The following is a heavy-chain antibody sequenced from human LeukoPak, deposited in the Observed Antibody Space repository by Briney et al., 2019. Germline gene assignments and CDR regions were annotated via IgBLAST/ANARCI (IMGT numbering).Heavy chain of an antibody. CDR3: ARGLPLFDY. J-gene: IGHJ4*02. V-gene: IGHV4-34*01. D-gene: IGHD5-18*01. CDR2: INHSGST. CDR1: GGSFSGYY. Sequence: SETLSLTCAVYGGSFSGYYWSWIRQPPGKGLEWIGEINHSGSTNYNPSLKSRVTISVDTSKNQFSLKLSSVTAADTAVYYCARGLPLFDYWGQGTLVAVSS.